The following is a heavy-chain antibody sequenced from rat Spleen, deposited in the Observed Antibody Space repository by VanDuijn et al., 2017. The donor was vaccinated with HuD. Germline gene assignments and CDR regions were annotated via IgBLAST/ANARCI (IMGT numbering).Heavy chain of an antibody. CDR3: TRGLHYGSTTFAY. V-gene: IGHV5-31*01. Sequence: EVQLVESGGGLVQPGRSLKLSCAASGFTFNDYWMTWIRQAPGKGLEWVASITNTGDYTYYPDSMQGRFTISRDNERSTLYLQMFSLRPEDTATFYCTRGLHYGSTTFAYWGQGTLVTVSS. CDR1: GFTFNDYW. CDR2: ITNTGDYT. J-gene: IGHJ3*01. D-gene: IGHD1-3*01.